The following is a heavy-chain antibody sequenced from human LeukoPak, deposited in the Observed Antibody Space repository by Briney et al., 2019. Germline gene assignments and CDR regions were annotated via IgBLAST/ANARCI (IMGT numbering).Heavy chain of an antibody. V-gene: IGHV3-11*04. D-gene: IGHD4-17*01. CDR1: GFTFSDYY. CDR2: ISSSGSTI. CDR3: ARSHSVTTSPFDY. J-gene: IGHJ4*02. Sequence: GGSLRLSCAASGFTFSDYYMSWIRQAPGKGLEWVSYISSSGSTIYYADSVEGRFTISRDNAKNSLYLQMNSLRAEDTAVYYCARSHSVTTSPFDYWGQGTLVTVSS.